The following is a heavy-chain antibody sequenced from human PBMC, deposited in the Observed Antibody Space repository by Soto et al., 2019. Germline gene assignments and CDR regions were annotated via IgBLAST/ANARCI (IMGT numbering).Heavy chain of an antibody. J-gene: IGHJ4*02. D-gene: IGHD5-12*01. CDR1: GASIRSGGYY. V-gene: IGHV4-31*03. CDR3: ARIEMASIK. Sequence: LSLTCSVSGASIRSGGYYWSWLRQSPGKGLEWIGHIYYTGSTFYSPSLKSRLTISLDTPKNQFSLDLNSVTTADTAMYYCARIEMASIKWGRGTLVTVS. CDR2: IYYTGST.